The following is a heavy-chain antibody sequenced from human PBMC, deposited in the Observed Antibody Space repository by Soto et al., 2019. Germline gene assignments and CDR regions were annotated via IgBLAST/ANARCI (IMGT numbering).Heavy chain of an antibody. CDR3: ARLYSSGWYGPGRY. J-gene: IGHJ4*02. CDR2: INWNGGST. CDR1: GFTFDDYG. V-gene: IGHV3-20*04. Sequence: EVQLVESGGGVVRPGGSLRLSCAASGFTFDDYGMSWVRQAPGKGLEWVSGINWNGGSTGYADSVKGRFTISRDNAKNSLYLQMNSLRAEGTALYYWARLYSSGWYGPGRYWGQGTLVTVSS. D-gene: IGHD6-19*01.